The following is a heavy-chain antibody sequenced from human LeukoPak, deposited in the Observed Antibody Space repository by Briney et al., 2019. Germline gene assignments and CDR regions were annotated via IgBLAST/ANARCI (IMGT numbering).Heavy chain of an antibody. CDR1: EFTLSRNY. CDR2: IFSNGDT. CDR3: TRDQMNY. J-gene: IGHJ4*02. D-gene: IGHD5-24*01. Sequence: GGSRRLSCTASEFTLSRNYMLWVRQAPGKGLEWVSLIFSNGDTHYADSVKGRFTISRDTSKNTVSLQMNSLRVEDTPLYYCTRDQMNYWGQGTLVTVSS. V-gene: IGHV3-53*01.